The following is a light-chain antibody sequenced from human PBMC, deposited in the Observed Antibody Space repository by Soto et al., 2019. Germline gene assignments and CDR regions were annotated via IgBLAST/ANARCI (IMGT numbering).Light chain of an antibody. Sequence: DLQMTQSPSSLSASVGDRVTITCGASHSIDFYLNWYQQKPGQAPKLLIYGASNLQSGVPSRSIGSGYATDFSLTISSLQPDDFATYYCQQTYKNSSTFGPGTKVDV. CDR1: HSIDFY. V-gene: IGKV1-39*01. CDR3: QQTYKNSST. CDR2: GAS. J-gene: IGKJ3*01.